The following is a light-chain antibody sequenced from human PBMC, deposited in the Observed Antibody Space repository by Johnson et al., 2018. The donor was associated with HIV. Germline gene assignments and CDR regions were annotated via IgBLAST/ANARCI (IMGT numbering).Light chain of an antibody. CDR2: DTN. CDR1: SSNIGNNY. J-gene: IGLJ1*01. Sequence: QSVLTQPPSVSAAPGQKVTISCYGSSSNIGNNYVSWYQQLPGTAPKLLIYDTNKRPSGIPDRFSGSKSGTSATLGITGLQTGDDADYYCGTWDSSLYAYVFGTGTKVTAL. CDR3: GTWDSSLYAYV. V-gene: IGLV1-51*01.